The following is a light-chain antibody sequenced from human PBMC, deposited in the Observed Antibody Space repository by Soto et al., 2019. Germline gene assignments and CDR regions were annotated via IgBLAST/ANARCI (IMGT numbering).Light chain of an antibody. V-gene: IGKV3-20*01. CDR3: QQYGSSPET. CDR1: QFVPNNY. Sequence: EIVLTQSPGTLSLSPGERATLSCRASQFVPNNYLAWYQQKPGQAPRLLIYAASTRATGIPDKFSGSRAGADFPLTISRLEPEDFALYYCQQYGSSPETFGHGTKVEIK. J-gene: IGKJ1*01. CDR2: AAS.